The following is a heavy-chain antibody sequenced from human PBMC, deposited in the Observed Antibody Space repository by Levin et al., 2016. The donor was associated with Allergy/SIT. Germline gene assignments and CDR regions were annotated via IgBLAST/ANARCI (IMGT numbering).Heavy chain of an antibody. CDR2: ISGSGSTT. CDR3: AKTRERRCSGGFCSSDYKYYGIDV. D-gene: IGHD2-15*01. CDR1: GFTFNYYA. J-gene: IGHJ6*02. V-gene: IGHV3-23*01. Sequence: GESLKISCAASGFTFNYYAMNWVRQAPGKGLEWVSIISGSGSTTYYADSVKGRFTISRDNSKNTLYLQMNSLRAEDTAIYYCAKTRERRCSGGFCSSDYKYYGIDVWGQGTTVIVSS.